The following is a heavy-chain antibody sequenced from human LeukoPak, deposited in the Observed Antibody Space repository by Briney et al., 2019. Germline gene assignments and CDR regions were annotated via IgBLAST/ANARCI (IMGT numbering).Heavy chain of an antibody. Sequence: GGSLRLSCAASGFIFSAYGMHWVRQAPGKGLEWVAVISYDGSNEYYGDSVKGRFTVSRDNSKNTLSLQMNSLRAEDTAVYYCAKGLRYAIGPNFDYWGQGTLVTVSS. J-gene: IGHJ4*02. CDR1: GFIFSAYG. CDR3: AKGLRYAIGPNFDY. D-gene: IGHD2-8*01. CDR2: ISYDGSNE. V-gene: IGHV3-30*18.